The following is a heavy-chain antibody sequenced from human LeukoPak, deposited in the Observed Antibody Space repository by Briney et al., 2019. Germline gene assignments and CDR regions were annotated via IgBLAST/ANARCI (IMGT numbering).Heavy chain of an antibody. V-gene: IGHV4-39*01. Sequence: SETLSLTCTVSGGSISSNNYYWGWIRQPPGKGLEWIGSIYYSGSTYYNPSLKSRVTISVDTSKNQFSLKLSSVTAAATAVYYCRGYSSGFRLDDWGQGTLVTVSS. CDR3: RGYSSGFRLDD. CDR1: GGSISSNNYY. CDR2: IYYSGST. D-gene: IGHD3-22*01. J-gene: IGHJ4*02.